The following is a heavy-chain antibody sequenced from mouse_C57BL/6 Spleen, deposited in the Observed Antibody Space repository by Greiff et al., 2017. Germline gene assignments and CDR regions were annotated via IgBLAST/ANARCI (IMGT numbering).Heavy chain of an antibody. CDR2: IDPETCGT. Sequence: QVQLKESGAELVRPGASVKLSCKASGYTFTDYEMHCVKQTPGQGLEWIGAIDPETCGTAYNEKFKGKATLTADKSSSTAYMELRSLTSEDSAVYCCTREGDRVIYAIDYGGQETSETVSS. J-gene: IGHJ4*01. CDR1: GYTFTDYE. CDR3: TREGDRVIYAIDY. V-gene: IGHV1-23*01. D-gene: IGHD3-3*01.